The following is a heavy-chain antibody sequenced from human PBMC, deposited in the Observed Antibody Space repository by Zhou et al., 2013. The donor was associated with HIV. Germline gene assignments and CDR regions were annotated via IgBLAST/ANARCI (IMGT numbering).Heavy chain of an antibody. CDR2: IIPIFGTS. Sequence: QVQLVQSGAEVKKPGASVTVSCKASGGTFRSHGISWVRQAPGQGLEWMGGIIPIFGTSDYARKFQGRVTITTDESTSTAYMELRSLKSEDTAIYYCAREKLPDVMSEHFYYGVDVWGQGTTVTVSA. D-gene: IGHD3-3*02. CDR3: AREKLPDVMSEHFYYGVDV. J-gene: IGHJ6*01. V-gene: IGHV1-69*05. CDR1: GGTFRSHG.